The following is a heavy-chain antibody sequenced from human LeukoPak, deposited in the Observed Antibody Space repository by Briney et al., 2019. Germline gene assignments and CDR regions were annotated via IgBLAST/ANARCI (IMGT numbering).Heavy chain of an antibody. CDR3: ASLYSSGWYAFDY. D-gene: IGHD6-19*01. J-gene: IGHJ4*02. Sequence: GASVTVSCKPSGGTFNSYAISWVRQAPGQGLEWMGRIIPILGIANYAQKFQGRVTITADKSTSTAYMELSSLRSEDTAVYYCASLYSSGWYAFDYWGQGTLVTVSS. CDR1: GGTFNSYA. V-gene: IGHV1-69*04. CDR2: IIPILGIA.